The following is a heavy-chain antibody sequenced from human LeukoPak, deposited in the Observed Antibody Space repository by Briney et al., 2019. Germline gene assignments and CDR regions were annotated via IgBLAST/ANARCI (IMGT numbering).Heavy chain of an antibody. V-gene: IGHV3-9*01. J-gene: IGHJ4*02. D-gene: IGHD3-10*01. Sequence: GGSLRLSCAASGFTFDDFAMHWVRQAPGKGLEWVSGINWNGGRIGYADSVKGRFTISRDNAKNSLYLQMNSLRAEDTALYYCAKDKFRYYYGSGSSLDYWGQGTLVTVSS. CDR2: INWNGGRI. CDR3: AKDKFRYYYGSGSSLDY. CDR1: GFTFDDFA.